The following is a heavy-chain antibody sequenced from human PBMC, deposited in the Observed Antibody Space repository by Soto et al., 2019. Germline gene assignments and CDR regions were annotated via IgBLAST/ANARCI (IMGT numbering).Heavy chain of an antibody. CDR3: ARAWGGYDYDFWSGYYPIRLFDY. CDR2: IYHSGST. V-gene: IGHV4-38-2*01. Sequence: SETLSLTCAVSGYCINSAYYWGWFRHPPGKGLEWIGSIYHSGSTYYNPSLKSRVTISVDTSKNQFSLKLSSVTAADTAVYYCARAWGGYDYDFWSGYYPIRLFDYWGQGTLVTVS. CDR1: GYCINSAYY. J-gene: IGHJ4*02. D-gene: IGHD3-3*01.